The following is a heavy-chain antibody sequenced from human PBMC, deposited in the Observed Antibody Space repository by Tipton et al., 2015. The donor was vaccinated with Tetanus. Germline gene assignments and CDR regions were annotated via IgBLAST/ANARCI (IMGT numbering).Heavy chain of an antibody. CDR2: INPHSGGT. CDR3: ARDRIAAAGTAYYYYYYGMDV. J-gene: IGHJ6*02. V-gene: IGHV1-2*04. CDR1: GYTFTGYY. D-gene: IGHD6-13*01. Sequence: QLVQSGAEVKKPGASVKVSCKASGYTFTGYYMHWVRQAPGQGLEWMGWINPHSGGTNYAQKFQGWVTMTRDTSISSAYMELSRLRSDDTAVYYCARDRIAAAGTAYYYYYYGMDVWGQGTTVTVSS.